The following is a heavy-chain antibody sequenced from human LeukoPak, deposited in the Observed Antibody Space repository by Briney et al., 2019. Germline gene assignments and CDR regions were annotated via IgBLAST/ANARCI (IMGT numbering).Heavy chain of an antibody. D-gene: IGHD3-22*01. CDR3: ARGEPHYYYDSSGYYYP. Sequence: PSETLSLTCAVYGGSFSGYYWSWIRQPPGKGLEWLGEINHSGSTNYNPSLKSRVTISVDTSKNQFSLKLSSVTAADTAVYYCARGEPHYYYDSSGYYYPWGQGTLVTVSS. CDR2: INHSGST. V-gene: IGHV4-34*01. J-gene: IGHJ5*02. CDR1: GGSFSGYY.